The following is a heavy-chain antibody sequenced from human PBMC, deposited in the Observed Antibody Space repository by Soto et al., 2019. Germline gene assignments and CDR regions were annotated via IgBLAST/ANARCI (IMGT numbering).Heavy chain of an antibody. J-gene: IGHJ3*02. CDR3: ARDGFGRYDGSGSEAFAI. V-gene: IGHV3-53*01. CDR2: IYTSGTT. Sequence: GGSLRLSCAASGFAVSDKYMNWVRQAPGKGLEWVSVIYTSGTTYYADSVKGRFTISRDNFKNTLYLQMNSLRAEDTAMYYCARDGFGRYDGSGSEAFAIWGRGTMITV. CDR1: GFAVSDKY. D-gene: IGHD3-10*01.